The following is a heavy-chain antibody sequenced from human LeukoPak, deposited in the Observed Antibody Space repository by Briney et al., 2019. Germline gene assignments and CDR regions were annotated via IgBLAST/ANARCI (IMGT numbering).Heavy chain of an antibody. CDR1: GGSISSGSYY. CDR3: ASKGYVFDI. Sequence: SQTLSLTCTVSGGSISSGSYYWSWIRQPAGKGLEWIGYIYYSGSTNYNPSLKSRVTISVDTSKNQFSLKLSSVTAADTAVYYCASKGYVFDIWGQGTMVTVSS. V-gene: IGHV4-61*10. CDR2: IYYSGST. J-gene: IGHJ3*02.